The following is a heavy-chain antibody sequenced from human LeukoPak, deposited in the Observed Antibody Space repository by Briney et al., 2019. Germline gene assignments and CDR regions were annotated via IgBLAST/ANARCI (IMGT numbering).Heavy chain of an antibody. CDR1: GFTFSSYA. Sequence: GGSLRLSCAASGFTFSSYAMSWVRQALGKGLEWVSAISGSGGSTYYADSVKGRFTISRDNSKNTLYLQMNSLRAEDTAVYYCAKDPGATYYYDSSGYFSVDAFDIWGQGTMVTVSS. CDR2: ISGSGGST. J-gene: IGHJ3*02. V-gene: IGHV3-23*01. CDR3: AKDPGATYYYDSSGYFSVDAFDI. D-gene: IGHD3-22*01.